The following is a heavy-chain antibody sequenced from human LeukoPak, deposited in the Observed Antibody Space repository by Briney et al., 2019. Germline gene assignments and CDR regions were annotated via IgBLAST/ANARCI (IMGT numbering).Heavy chain of an antibody. J-gene: IGHJ4*02. V-gene: IGHV4-39*01. CDR2: IYYSGGT. D-gene: IGHD6-19*01. CDR1: GGSISSSSDY. CDR3: ARQGMSTSSGYFLFDF. Sequence: SETLSLTCSVSGGSISSSSDYWGWIRQPPGKGLECIGSIYYSGGTYYNPSLKSRVTLSVDASKNQFSLTLRSVTAADTAVYYCARQGMSTSSGYFLFDFWGQGTLVTVSS.